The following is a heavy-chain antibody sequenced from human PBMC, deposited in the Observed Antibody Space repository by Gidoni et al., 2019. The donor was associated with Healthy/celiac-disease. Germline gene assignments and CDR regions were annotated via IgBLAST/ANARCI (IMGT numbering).Heavy chain of an antibody. J-gene: IGHJ6*02. CDR1: GFTFSNYN. CDR2: ISSSSSTI. Sequence: EVQLVESGGGLVQPGGSLRLSCAASGFTFSNYNMNWFRQDPGKGLEWVSDISSSSSTIIYADSVKGRFTISRDNAKNSLYLQMNSLRDEDTAVYFCARASAADIIRYYYGMDVWGQGTTVTVSS. V-gene: IGHV3-48*02. CDR3: ARASAADIIRYYYGMDV. D-gene: IGHD3-9*01.